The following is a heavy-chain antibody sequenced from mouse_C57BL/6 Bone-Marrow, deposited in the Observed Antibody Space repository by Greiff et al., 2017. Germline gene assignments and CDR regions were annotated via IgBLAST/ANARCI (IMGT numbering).Heavy chain of an antibody. CDR3: ARWAHYYGTDYFAY. CDR2: INPNYGTT. CDR1: GYSFTDYN. D-gene: IGHD1-1*01. J-gene: IGHJ2*01. V-gene: IGHV1-39*01. Sequence: EVKLQESGPELVKPGASVKISCKASGYSFTDYNMNWVKQSNGKSLEWIGVINPNYGTTSYNQKFKGKATLTVDQSSSTAYMQLNSLTSEDSAVYYCARWAHYYGTDYFAYWGQGTTLTVSA.